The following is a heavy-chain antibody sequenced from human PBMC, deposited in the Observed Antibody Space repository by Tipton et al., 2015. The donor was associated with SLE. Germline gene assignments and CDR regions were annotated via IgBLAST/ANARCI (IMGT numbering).Heavy chain of an antibody. D-gene: IGHD3-10*01. CDR2: FYYSGST. CDR3: ARSSATGFYYMDV. J-gene: IGHJ6*03. Sequence: GLVKPSETLSLNCTVSGASITSDFYYWIWLRQPPGKGLEWIASFYYSGSTYYNPSLNSRVTISVDTSKNLFSLKLSSVTAADTAVYYCARSSATGFYYMDVWGKGTTVTVSS. V-gene: IGHV4-39*07. CDR1: GASITSDFYY.